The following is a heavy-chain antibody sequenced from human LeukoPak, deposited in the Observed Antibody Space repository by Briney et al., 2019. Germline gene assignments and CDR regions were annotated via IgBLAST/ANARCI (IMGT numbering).Heavy chain of an antibody. CDR2: IWNSGIT. CDR1: TGSMPTYY. D-gene: IGHD3-22*01. J-gene: IGHJ4*02. Sequence: SSETLSLTCTVSTGSMPTYYWSWIRQPPGEGLEWIVFIWNSGITNYNPSLKSRITISADTSKNQFSLKLSSVTAADTAVYYCARLVYDTSDYYYFDHWGQGTLVTVSS. CDR3: ARLVYDTSDYYYFDH. V-gene: IGHV4-59*08.